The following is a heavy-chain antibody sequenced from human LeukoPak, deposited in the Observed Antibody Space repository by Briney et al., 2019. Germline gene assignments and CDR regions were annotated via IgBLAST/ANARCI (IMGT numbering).Heavy chain of an antibody. J-gene: IGHJ4*02. CDR3: ATGYCSGGSCYRGFDY. V-gene: IGHV5-51*01. Sequence: GESLKISCKGSGYSFTSYWIGWVRQMPGKGLEWMGIIYPGDSDTRYSPSFQGQVTISADKSISTAYLQWSSLKASDTAMYYCATGYCSGGSCYRGFDYWGQGTLVTSPQ. D-gene: IGHD2-15*01. CDR1: GYSFTSYW. CDR2: IYPGDSDT.